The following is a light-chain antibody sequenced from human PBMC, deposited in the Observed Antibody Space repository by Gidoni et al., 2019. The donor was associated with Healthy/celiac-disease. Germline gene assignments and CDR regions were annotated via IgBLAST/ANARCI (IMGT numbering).Light chain of an antibody. Sequence: DIQMTQSPSSLSASVGDRVTITCQASQDISNYLNWYQQKPGQAPKLLNYDASNVETGVPSRFSGSGSGKDFTITISSLQHEDIATYYCQQYDKLIFTFGPGTKVEIK. V-gene: IGKV1-33*01. CDR2: DAS. CDR3: QQYDKLIFT. J-gene: IGKJ4*01. CDR1: QDISNY.